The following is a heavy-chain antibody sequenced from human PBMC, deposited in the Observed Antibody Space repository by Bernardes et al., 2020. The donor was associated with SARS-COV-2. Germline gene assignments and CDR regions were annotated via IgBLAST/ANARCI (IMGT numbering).Heavy chain of an antibody. CDR2: IRNKAYGGTT. Sequence: GGSLRLSCTASGFRFGDYAMSWVRQAPGKGLEWLGFIRNKAYGGTTQYAASVRGRFTISRDDSKSIAYLQMNSLITEDTAVYYCTRDHLPNDAYDIWGQGTMVTVSS. J-gene: IGHJ3*02. V-gene: IGHV3-49*04. CDR1: GFRFGDYA. CDR3: TRDHLPNDAYDI.